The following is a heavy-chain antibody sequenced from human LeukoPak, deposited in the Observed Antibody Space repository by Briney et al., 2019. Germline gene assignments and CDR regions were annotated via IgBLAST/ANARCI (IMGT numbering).Heavy chain of an antibody. Sequence: GGSLRLSCAASGFTFSTYAMSWVRQAPGKGLEWVSTITGSGGSTYYADSVKGRFTISRDNSKNTLYLQMNSLRAEDTAVYYCAKLVAVITPFDYWGQGTLVTVSS. CDR3: AKLVAVITPFDY. V-gene: IGHV3-23*01. CDR2: ITGSGGST. D-gene: IGHD3-22*01. J-gene: IGHJ4*02. CDR1: GFTFSTYA.